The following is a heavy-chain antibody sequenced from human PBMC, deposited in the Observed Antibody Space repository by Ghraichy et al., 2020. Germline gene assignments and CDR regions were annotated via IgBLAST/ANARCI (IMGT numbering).Heavy chain of an antibody. CDR3: ARLGYYDILTGYYNSWFDP. CDR2: IYYSGST. Sequence: SETLSLTCTVSGGSISSSSYYWGWIRQPPGKGLEWIGSIYYSGSTYYNPSLKSRVTISVDTSKNQFSLKLSSVTAADTAVYYCARLGYYDILTGYYNSWFDPWGQGTLVTVSS. CDR1: GGSISSSSYY. J-gene: IGHJ5*02. V-gene: IGHV4-39*01. D-gene: IGHD3-9*01.